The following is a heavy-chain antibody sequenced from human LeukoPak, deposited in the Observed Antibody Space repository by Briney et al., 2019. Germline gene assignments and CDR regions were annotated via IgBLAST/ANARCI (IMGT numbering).Heavy chain of an antibody. CDR3: ARGGYGDYVPYYYYGMDD. Sequence: GGSLRLSCEASGFTVSSNYMSWVRQAPGKGLEWVSVIYSDGSTYYADSEMGRCTISRDNSKNTLYLQMISMRAEDTAVYYCARGGYGDYVPYYYYGMDDWGQGPTVTVSS. D-gene: IGHD4-17*01. CDR1: GFTVSSNY. CDR2: IYSDGST. V-gene: IGHV3-66*02. J-gene: IGHJ6*02.